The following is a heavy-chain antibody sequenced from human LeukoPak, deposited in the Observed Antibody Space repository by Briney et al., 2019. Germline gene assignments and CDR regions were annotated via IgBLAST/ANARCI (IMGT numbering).Heavy chain of an antibody. D-gene: IGHD3-3*01. CDR2: IIPIFGTA. V-gene: IGHV1-69*13. CDR1: GGTFSSYA. CDR3: ARDDYDFWSGYQYNWFDP. J-gene: IGHJ5*02. Sequence: ASVKVSCKASGGTFSSYAISWVRQAPGQGLEWMGGIIPIFGTANYAQKFQGRVTITADESTSTAYMELSSLRSEDTAVYYCARDDYDFWSGYQYNWFDPWGQGTLVTVSS.